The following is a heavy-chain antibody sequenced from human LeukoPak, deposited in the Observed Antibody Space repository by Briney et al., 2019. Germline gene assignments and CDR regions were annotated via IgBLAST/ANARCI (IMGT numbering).Heavy chain of an antibody. J-gene: IGHJ4*02. Sequence: PSETLSLTCTVSGGSISSSSYYWGWIRQPPGRGLEWIGSIYYSGSTYYNPSLKSRVTISVDTSKTQFSLKLSSVTAADTAVYYCARLSYYDSSGYYLAFLNTVLKYYFDYWGQGTLVTVSS. V-gene: IGHV4-39*01. CDR2: IYYSGST. CDR3: ARLSYYDSSGYYLAFLNTVLKYYFDY. CDR1: GGSISSSSYY. D-gene: IGHD3-22*01.